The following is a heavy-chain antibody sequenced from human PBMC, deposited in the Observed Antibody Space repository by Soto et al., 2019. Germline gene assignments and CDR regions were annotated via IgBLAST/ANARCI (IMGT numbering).Heavy chain of an antibody. J-gene: IGHJ4*02. CDR3: AIPAGREAVAGTRYDY. D-gene: IGHD6-19*01. Sequence: ASVKVSCKASGGTFSSYAISWVRQAPGQGLEWMGGIIPIFGTANYAQKFQGRVTITADESTSTAYMELSSLRSEDTAVYYCAIPAGREAVAGTRYDYWGQGTLVTVSS. CDR2: IIPIFGTA. CDR1: GGTFSSYA. V-gene: IGHV1-69*13.